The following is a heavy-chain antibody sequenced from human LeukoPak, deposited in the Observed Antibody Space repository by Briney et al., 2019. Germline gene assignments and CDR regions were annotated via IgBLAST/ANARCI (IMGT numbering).Heavy chain of an antibody. CDR1: GYTFGSDD. Sequence: ASVKVSCKASGYTFGSDDINWVRQATGQGLEWMGWINPNNGNLGYAQKFQGRVTITRNTPISTAYMELSSLTSEDTAVYYCAREVGGLVVVPGASPYYFDYWGQGTLVTVSS. J-gene: IGHJ4*02. V-gene: IGHV1-8*03. CDR2: INPNNGNL. CDR3: AREVGGLVVVPGASPYYFDY. D-gene: IGHD2-15*01.